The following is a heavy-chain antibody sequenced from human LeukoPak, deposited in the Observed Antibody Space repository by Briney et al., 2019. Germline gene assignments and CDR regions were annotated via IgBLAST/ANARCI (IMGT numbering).Heavy chain of an antibody. J-gene: IGHJ4*02. CDR1: GLTFSNYG. D-gene: IGHD3-22*01. CDR3: AKATRYDRSQFDY. CDR2: ITSDGNSK. Sequence: SGGSLRLSCAASGLTFSNYGMHWVRQAPGKGLEWVTFITSDGNSKYYTDAVKGRFTISRDNSRNTLYLQMNSLRDEDTAVYYCAKATRYDRSQFDYWGQGTLVTVSS. V-gene: IGHV3-30*02.